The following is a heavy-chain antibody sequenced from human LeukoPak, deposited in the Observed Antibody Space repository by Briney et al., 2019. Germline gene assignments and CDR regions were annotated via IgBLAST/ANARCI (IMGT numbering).Heavy chain of an antibody. V-gene: IGHV3-53*01. CDR3: AKPDGSGSYFDAFDI. Sequence: GGSLRLSCAASGFTVSSNYMSWVRQAPGKGLEWVSVIYSGGSTYYADSVKGRFTISRDNSKNTLYLQMNSLRAEDTAVYYCAKPDGSGSYFDAFDIWGQGTMVTVSS. D-gene: IGHD3-10*01. J-gene: IGHJ3*02. CDR2: IYSGGST. CDR1: GFTVSSNY.